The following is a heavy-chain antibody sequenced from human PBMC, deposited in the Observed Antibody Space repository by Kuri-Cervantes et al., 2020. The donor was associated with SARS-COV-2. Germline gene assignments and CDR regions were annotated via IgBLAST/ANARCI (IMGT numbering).Heavy chain of an antibody. CDR2: INPNSGGT. CDR1: ETTFPNYD. V-gene: IGHV1-2*02. D-gene: IGHD2-2*02. CDR3: ASQGFEYQLLYGVNFDY. J-gene: IGHJ4*02. Sequence: ASVKVSCKAPETTFPNYDINWVRQAPGQGLEWMGWINPNSGGTNYAQKFQGRVTMTRDTSISTAYMELSRLRSDDTAVYYCASQGFEYQLLYGVNFDYWGQGTLVTVSS.